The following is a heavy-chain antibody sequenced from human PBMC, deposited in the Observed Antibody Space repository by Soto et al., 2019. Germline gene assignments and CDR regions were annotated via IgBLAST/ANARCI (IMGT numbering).Heavy chain of an antibody. V-gene: IGHV4-39*01. CDR3: ARALDPSPFDY. J-gene: IGHJ4*02. CDR1: GGSISSSSYY. Sequence: SETLSLTCTVSGGSISSSSYYWGWIRQPPGKGLEWIGSIYYSGSTYYNPSLKSRVTISVDTSKNQFSLKLSSVTTADTAVYYCARALDPSPFDYWGQGTLVTVSS. CDR2: IYYSGST. D-gene: IGHD6-6*01.